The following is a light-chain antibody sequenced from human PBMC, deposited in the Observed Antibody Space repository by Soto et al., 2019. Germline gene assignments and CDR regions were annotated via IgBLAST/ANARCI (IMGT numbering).Light chain of an antibody. CDR2: SSS. CDR3: QQYGRSPLT. CDR1: QSLSSSF. V-gene: IGKV3-20*01. J-gene: IGKJ4*01. Sequence: EIVLTQSPGTLSLSPGKRAILSCRASQSLSSSFLAWYQQKPGQAPRLLIYSSSNRATGIPDRFSGSGSGTDFTLTISRLEPADFAVYYCQQYGRSPLTFGGGTKVEIK.